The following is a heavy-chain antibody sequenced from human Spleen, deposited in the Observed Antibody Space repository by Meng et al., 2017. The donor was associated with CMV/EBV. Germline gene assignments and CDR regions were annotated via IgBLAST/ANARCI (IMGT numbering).Heavy chain of an antibody. CDR3: ARDSSPARYWYYGMDV. Sequence: SVKVSCKASGYTFTSYGISWVRQAPGQGLEWMGRIIPILGIANYAQKFQGRVTIIADKSTSTAYMELSSLRSEDAAVYYCARDSSPARYWYYGMDVWGQGTTVTVSS. D-gene: IGHD6-13*01. J-gene: IGHJ6*02. CDR2: IIPILGIA. CDR1: GYTFTSYG. V-gene: IGHV1-69*04.